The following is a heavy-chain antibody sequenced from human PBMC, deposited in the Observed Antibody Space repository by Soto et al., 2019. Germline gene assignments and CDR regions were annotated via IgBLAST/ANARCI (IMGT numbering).Heavy chain of an antibody. Sequence: QVQLVESGGGVVQPGRSLRLSCAASGFTFSSYGMHWVRQAPGKGLEWVAVIWYDGSNKYYADSVKGRFTISRDNSKNTLYLQMNSLRAEDTAVYYCARDFAVAGTETDYYGMDVWGQGTTVTVSS. V-gene: IGHV3-33*01. CDR1: GFTFSSYG. J-gene: IGHJ6*02. D-gene: IGHD6-19*01. CDR3: ARDFAVAGTETDYYGMDV. CDR2: IWYDGSNK.